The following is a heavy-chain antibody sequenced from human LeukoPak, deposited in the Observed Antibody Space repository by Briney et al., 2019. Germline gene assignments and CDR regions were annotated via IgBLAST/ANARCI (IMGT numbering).Heavy chain of an antibody. CDR2: IKPDGSWK. V-gene: IGHV3-7*05. J-gene: IGHJ2*01. CDR1: GFTFSIYW. D-gene: IGHD4-23*01. Sequence: PGGSLRLSCAASGFTFSIYWMALVRQAPGKGLEWVANIKPDGSWKSCVDSVEGRFIISRDNAKKSLYLEMNSLRAEDTAVYYCASPLVESSGNVHFGLWGRGTLVTVSS. CDR3: ASPLVESSGNVHFGL.